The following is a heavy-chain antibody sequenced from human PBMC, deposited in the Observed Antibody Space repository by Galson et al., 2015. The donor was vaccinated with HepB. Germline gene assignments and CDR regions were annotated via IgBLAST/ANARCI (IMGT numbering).Heavy chain of an antibody. CDR2: IRYDGSNE. CDR3: AKGGRMATTRWYFDL. D-gene: IGHD5-24*01. CDR1: GFTFSSYG. V-gene: IGHV3-30*02. J-gene: IGHJ2*01. Sequence: SLRLSSAASGFTFSSYGMHWVRQAPGKGLEWVAFIRYDGSNEYYADSVKGRFTISRDNSKNTLYLQMNSLRAEDTAVYYCAKGGRMATTRWYFDLWGRGTLVTVSS.